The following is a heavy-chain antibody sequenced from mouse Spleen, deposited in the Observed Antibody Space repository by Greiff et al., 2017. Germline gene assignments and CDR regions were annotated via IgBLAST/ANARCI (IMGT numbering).Heavy chain of an antibody. CDR1: GFTFSDYY. CDR3: ARDLDYYAMDY. J-gene: IGHJ4*01. CDR2: INYDGSST. V-gene: IGHV5-16*01. Sequence: EVMLVESEGGLVQPGSSMKRSCTASGFTFSDYYMAWVRQVPEKGLEWVANINYDGSSTYYLDSLKSRFIISRDNAKNILYLQMSSLKSEDTATYYCARDLDYYAMDYWGQGTSVTVSS.